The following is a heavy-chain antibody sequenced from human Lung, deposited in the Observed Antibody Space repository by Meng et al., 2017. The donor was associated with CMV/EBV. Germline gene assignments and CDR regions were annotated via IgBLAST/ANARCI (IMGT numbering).Heavy chain of an antibody. CDR2: INTNTGNP. V-gene: IGHV7-4-1*02. J-gene: IGHJ4*02. CDR3: ARLYYDTSGFPDY. D-gene: IGHD3-22*01. Sequence: CKDSGYIFNDYGMIWVRQAPGQGLEWLGWINTNTGNPTYVQAFAGRFVFSFDSSVSTAYLQISSLKADDTAVYYCARLYYDTSGFPDYWGQGTLVTVSS. CDR1: GYIFNDYG.